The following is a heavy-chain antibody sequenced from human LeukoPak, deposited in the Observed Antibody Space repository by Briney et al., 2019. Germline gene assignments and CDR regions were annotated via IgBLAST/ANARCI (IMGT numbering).Heavy chain of an antibody. Sequence: ASVKVSCKASGYTFTSYYMHWVRQAPGQGLEWMGWINPNSGGTNYAQKFQGRVTMTRDTSISTAYMELSRLRSDDTAVYYCARRSGYSSSWYVSYWGQGTLVTVSS. CDR2: INPNSGGT. V-gene: IGHV1-2*02. CDR3: ARRSGYSSSWYVSY. J-gene: IGHJ4*02. D-gene: IGHD6-13*01. CDR1: GYTFTSYY.